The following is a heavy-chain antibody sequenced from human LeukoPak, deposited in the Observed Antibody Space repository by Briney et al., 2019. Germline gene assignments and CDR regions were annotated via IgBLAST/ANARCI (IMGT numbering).Heavy chain of an antibody. CDR1: GGSFSGYY. Sequence: SGTLSLTCAVYGGSFSGYYWSWIRQPPGKGLEWIGEINHSGSTNYNPSLKSRVTISVDTSKNQFSLNLSSVTAADTAVYYCARGYSRAYYFDYWGQGTLVTVSS. CDR3: ARGYSRAYYFDY. CDR2: INHSGST. V-gene: IGHV4-34*01. J-gene: IGHJ4*02. D-gene: IGHD6-13*01.